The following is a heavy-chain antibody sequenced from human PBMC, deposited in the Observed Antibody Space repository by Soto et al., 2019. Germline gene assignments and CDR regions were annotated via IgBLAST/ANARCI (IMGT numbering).Heavy chain of an antibody. CDR2: IWSDGSND. J-gene: IGHJ4*02. D-gene: IGHD1-26*01. Sequence: PRWSLRPSCEAPVFTFSRYAMHSVRQAPGKGLARVAVIWSDGSNDYYADPVKGRFTISRDNSKNTLDLQVNSLRVEDTAVYYCARRSSGTYGIDYWGQGTLVTVSS. CDR3: ARRSSGTYGIDY. V-gene: IGHV3-33*01. CDR1: VFTFSRYA.